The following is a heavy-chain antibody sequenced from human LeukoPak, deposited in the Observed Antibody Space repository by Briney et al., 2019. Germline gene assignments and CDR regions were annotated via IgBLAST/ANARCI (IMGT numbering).Heavy chain of an antibody. CDR1: GGTFSSYA. J-gene: IGHJ4*02. V-gene: IGHV1-69*13. Sequence: SVKVSCKASGGTFSSYAISWVRQAPGQGLEWMGGIIPIFGTANYAQKFQGRVTITADESTSTAYMELSSLRSEDTAVYYCASWETRTCWSCRLWAHPIDYWGQGTLVTVSS. D-gene: IGHD5-18*01. CDR2: IIPIFGTA. CDR3: ASWETRTCWSCRLWAHPIDY.